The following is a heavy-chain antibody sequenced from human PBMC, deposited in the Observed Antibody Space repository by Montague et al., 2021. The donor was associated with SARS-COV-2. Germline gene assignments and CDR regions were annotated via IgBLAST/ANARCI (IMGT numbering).Heavy chain of an antibody. CDR2: INLDGRSA. CDR3: GSKYDYGDYVFDY. Sequence: SLRLSCAASGFAFFSQWMHWVRQTPGEGLMWVSGINLDGRSATYVDSVKGRFTISRDNAKKTLHLEMNSLSAEDTAVYYCGSKYDYGDYVFDYRGQGAPVTVSS. D-gene: IGHD4-17*01. V-gene: IGHV3-74*01. CDR1: GFAFFSQW. J-gene: IGHJ4*02.